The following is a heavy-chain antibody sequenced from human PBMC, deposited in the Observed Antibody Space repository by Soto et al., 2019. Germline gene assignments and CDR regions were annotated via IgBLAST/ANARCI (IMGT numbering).Heavy chain of an antibody. CDR3: ARAMVIGGAFDI. V-gene: IGHV1-46*03. D-gene: IGHD5-18*01. CDR1: GYTFTSYY. CDR2: INPSGGST. J-gene: IGHJ3*02. Sequence: ASVKVSCKASGYTFTSYYMHWVRQAPGQGLEWMGIINPSGGSTSYAQKFQGRVTMTRDTSTSTVYMELSSLRSEDTAVYYCARAMVIGGAFDIWGQGTMVTGSS.